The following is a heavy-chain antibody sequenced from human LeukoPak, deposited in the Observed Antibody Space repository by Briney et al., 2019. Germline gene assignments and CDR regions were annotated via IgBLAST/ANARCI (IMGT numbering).Heavy chain of an antibody. Sequence: PSETLSLTCTVSGGSISSYYWSWIRQPPGQGLEWIGYIYYSGSTNYNPSLNSRVTISVDTSKNQFSLKLSSVTAADTAVYYCARQGGGFWYFDLWGRGTLVTVSS. J-gene: IGHJ2*01. D-gene: IGHD6-25*01. V-gene: IGHV4-59*08. CDR2: IYYSGST. CDR3: ARQGGGFWYFDL. CDR1: GGSISSYY.